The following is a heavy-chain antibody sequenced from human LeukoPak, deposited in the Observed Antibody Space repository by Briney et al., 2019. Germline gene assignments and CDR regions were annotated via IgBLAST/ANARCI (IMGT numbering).Heavy chain of an antibody. Sequence: QSSETLSLTCTVSGASVSSGNYYWTWIRQPAGKRLEWIGRIYTSGSTYYNPSLKSRVTISVDTSKNQFSLKLSSVTAADTAVYYCATYRRRFEVYTAMVFDYWGQGTLVTVSS. CDR2: IYTSGST. CDR1: GASVSSGNYY. CDR3: ATYRRRFEVYTAMVFDY. D-gene: IGHD5-18*01. V-gene: IGHV4-61*02. J-gene: IGHJ4*02.